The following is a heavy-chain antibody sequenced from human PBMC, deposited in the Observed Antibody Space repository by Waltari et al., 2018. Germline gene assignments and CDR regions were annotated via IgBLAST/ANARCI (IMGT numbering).Heavy chain of an antibody. Sequence: QVQLQQWGAGLLKPSETLSLTCAVHGGSFSGYYWSWIRQPPGKGLEWIGEINHSGSTNYNPSLKSRVTISVDTSKNQFSLKLSSVTAADTAVYYCARGKASSGYYYYYYYMDVWGKGTTVTISS. CDR3: ARGKASSGYYYYYYYMDV. V-gene: IGHV4-34*01. J-gene: IGHJ6*03. CDR2: INHSGST. D-gene: IGHD3-22*01. CDR1: GGSFSGYY.